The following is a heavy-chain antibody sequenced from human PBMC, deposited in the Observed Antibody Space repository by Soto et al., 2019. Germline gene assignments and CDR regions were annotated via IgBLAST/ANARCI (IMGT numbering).Heavy chain of an antibody. Sequence: VGSLRLSCAASGFTFSSYAMSWVRQAPGKGLEWVSAISGSGGSTYYADSVKGRFTISRDNSKNTLYLQMNSLRAEDTAVYYCARYCSGGSCYSVHFYYYGMDVWGQGTTVTVSS. D-gene: IGHD2-15*01. CDR1: GFTFSSYA. V-gene: IGHV3-23*01. CDR2: ISGSGGST. CDR3: ARYCSGGSCYSVHFYYYGMDV. J-gene: IGHJ6*02.